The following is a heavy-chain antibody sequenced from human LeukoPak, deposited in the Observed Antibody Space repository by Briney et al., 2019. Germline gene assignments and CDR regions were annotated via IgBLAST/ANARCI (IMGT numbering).Heavy chain of an antibody. CDR1: GGTSSSYT. J-gene: IGHJ6*02. D-gene: IGHD1-26*01. CDR2: IIPILGIA. Sequence: GASVKDSCKASGGTSSSYTISRVRQATGQELEWMGRIIPILGIANYAQKFQGRVTITADKSTSTAYMELSGLRSEDPAVYYSARDLREWELKVYYYYGMDVWGQGTTVTVSS. V-gene: IGHV1-69*04. CDR3: ARDLREWELKVYYYYGMDV.